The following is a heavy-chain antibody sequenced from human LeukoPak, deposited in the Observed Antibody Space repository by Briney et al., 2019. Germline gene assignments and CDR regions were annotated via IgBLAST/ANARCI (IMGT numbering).Heavy chain of an antibody. D-gene: IGHD1-26*01. CDR3: ARRGSYPENYYFDY. CDR2: IYPGDSDT. Sequence: GGSLKISCRGSGYSFTSYWIGWVRQIPGQGVEWMGIIYPGDSDTRYSPSFQGQVTLSADKSISTAYLQWSSLKASDTAMYYCARRGSYPENYYFDYWGQGTLVTVSS. CDR1: GYSFTSYW. V-gene: IGHV5-51*01. J-gene: IGHJ4*02.